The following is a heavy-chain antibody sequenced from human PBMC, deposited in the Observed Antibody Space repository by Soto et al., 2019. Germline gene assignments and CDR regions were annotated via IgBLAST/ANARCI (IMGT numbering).Heavy chain of an antibody. J-gene: IGHJ4*02. V-gene: IGHV4-61*08. CDR3: ARGGSGSPCDY. CDR2: IYSSGST. D-gene: IGHD3-16*01. Sequence: PSETLSLTCTASGGSVSSGDYYWSWIRQPPGKGLEWFGYIYSSGSTNYNPSLKRRVTISVDTSKNQLSLNLNSVTAADPAVDDCARGGSGSPCDYWGQGTLVTVSS. CDR1: GGSVSSGDYY.